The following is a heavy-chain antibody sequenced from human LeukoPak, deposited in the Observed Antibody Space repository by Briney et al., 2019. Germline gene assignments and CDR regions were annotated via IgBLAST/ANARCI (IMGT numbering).Heavy chain of an antibody. CDR2: INHSGST. D-gene: IGHD7-27*01. V-gene: IGHV4-34*01. J-gene: IGHJ6*02. CDR3: ARSLGISPYYYGMDV. CDR1: GGSFSGYY. Sequence: SETLSLTCAVYGGSFSGYYWSWIRQPPGKGLEWIGEINHSGSTYYNPSLKSRVTISVDTSKNQFSLKLSSVTAADTAVYYCARSLGISPYYYGMDVWGQGTTVTVSS.